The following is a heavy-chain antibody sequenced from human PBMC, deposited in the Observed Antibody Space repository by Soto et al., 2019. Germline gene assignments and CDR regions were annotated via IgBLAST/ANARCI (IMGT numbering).Heavy chain of an antibody. CDR2: ISSSSSYI. D-gene: IGHD3-22*01. J-gene: IGHJ5*02. CDR3: ARGSEGYYYDSSGYHTKGSPWFDP. CDR1: GFNFSSDS. Sequence: GGSLRLSCAASGFNFSSDSMNWVRQAPGKGLEWVSSISSSSSYIYYEDSVKGRLTISRDNAKNSLYLQMNSLRAEDTAVYYCARGSEGYYYDSSGYHTKGSPWFDPWGQGTLVTVSS. V-gene: IGHV3-21*01.